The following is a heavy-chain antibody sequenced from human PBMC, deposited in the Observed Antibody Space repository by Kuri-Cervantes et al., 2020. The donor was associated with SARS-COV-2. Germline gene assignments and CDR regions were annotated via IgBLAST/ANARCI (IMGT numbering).Heavy chain of an antibody. V-gene: IGHV4-34*01. J-gene: IGHJ5*02. CDR3: ARDFEYSSSAS. D-gene: IGHD6-6*01. CDR2: INYSGNT. CDR1: GGSFSDYY. Sequence: SQTLSLTCAVYGGSFSDYYWSWVRQPPGKGLEWIGEINYSGNTNYDPSLKSRVTISIDTSKNQFSLKLSSVTAADTAVYYCARDFEYSSSASWGQGTLVTVSS.